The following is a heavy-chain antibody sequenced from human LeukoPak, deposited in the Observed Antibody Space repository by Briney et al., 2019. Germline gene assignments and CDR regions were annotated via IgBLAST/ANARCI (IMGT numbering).Heavy chain of an antibody. CDR2: AGWAGGTT. D-gene: IGHD3-10*02. V-gene: IGHV3-43*01. J-gene: IGHJ4*02. CDR3: AKELETMFFDY. Sequence: PGGSLRLSCATSGFSFDRYTIHWVRQAPGKGLEWVSLAGWAGGTTFYSDSVRGRFTISRDSGRKSVYLQMNSLTTDDTAFYFCAKELETMFFDYWGQGALVTVSS. CDR1: GFSFDRYT.